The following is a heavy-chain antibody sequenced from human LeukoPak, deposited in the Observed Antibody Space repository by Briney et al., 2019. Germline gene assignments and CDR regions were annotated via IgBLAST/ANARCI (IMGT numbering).Heavy chain of an antibody. Sequence: ASVKVSCKASGYTFTSYDINWVRQATGQGLEWMGWMNPNSGNTGYAQKFQGRVTMTRNTSISTAYMELSSLRSGDTAVYYCARGSVGFGELLRFDPWGQGTLVTVSS. CDR1: GYTFTSYD. D-gene: IGHD3-10*01. J-gene: IGHJ5*02. CDR2: MNPNSGNT. CDR3: ARGSVGFGELLRFDP. V-gene: IGHV1-8*01.